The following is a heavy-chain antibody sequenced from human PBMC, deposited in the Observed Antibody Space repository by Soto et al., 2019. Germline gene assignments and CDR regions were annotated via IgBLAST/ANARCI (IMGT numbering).Heavy chain of an antibody. D-gene: IGHD2-15*01. Sequence: QVRLVQSGAELKKPGASVKVSCKASGNPFISYAISWVRQAPGQGLEWMGRFSVYNGNTIYAQKFHDRLTVTTDTSTTTAYMEMRSLTSDDTSVYYCLWSCTGGSGSDYWGQGTLVTVSS. J-gene: IGHJ4*02. V-gene: IGHV1-18*04. CDR2: FSVYNGNT. CDR3: LWSCTGGSGSDY. CDR1: GNPFISYA.